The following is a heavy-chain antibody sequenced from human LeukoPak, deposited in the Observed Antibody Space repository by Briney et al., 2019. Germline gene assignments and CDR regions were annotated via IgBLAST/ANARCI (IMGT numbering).Heavy chain of an antibody. CDR3: ARAIAAAGCFDY. CDR1: GFTFSNYG. J-gene: IGHJ4*02. D-gene: IGHD6-13*01. Sequence: GGSLRLSCAASGFTFSNYGMHWVRQAPGKGLEWVAFISYDGRDKYYADSVKGRFTISRDNSKNTLYLQMNSLKTEDTAIYYCARAIAAAGCFDYWGQGTLVTVSS. CDR2: ISYDGRDK. V-gene: IGHV3-30*19.